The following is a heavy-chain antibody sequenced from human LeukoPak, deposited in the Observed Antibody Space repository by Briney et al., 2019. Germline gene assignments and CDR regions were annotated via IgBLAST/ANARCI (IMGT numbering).Heavy chain of an antibody. CDR3: AKGDLYVGFDY. V-gene: IGHV3-53*01. D-gene: IGHD3-16*01. CDR1: GFIVSSNY. Sequence: GGSLRLSCEASGFIVSSNYMTWVRQAPGKGLEWVSVIYSSGSTYYADSVKGRFTISRDNSKNTLYLQMNSLRAEDTAVYYCAKGDLYVGFDYWGQGTLVTVSS. J-gene: IGHJ4*02. CDR2: IYSSGST.